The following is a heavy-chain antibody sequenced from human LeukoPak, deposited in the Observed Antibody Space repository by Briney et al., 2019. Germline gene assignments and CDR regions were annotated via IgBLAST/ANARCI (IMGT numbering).Heavy chain of an antibody. CDR3: AKDPQRWLQLTTFDY. D-gene: IGHD5-24*01. CDR2: ISYDGSNK. V-gene: IGHV3-30*18. J-gene: IGHJ4*02. CDR1: GFTFSSYG. Sequence: GRSLRLSCAASGFTFSSYGMHWVRQAPGKGLEWVAVISYDGSNKYYADSVKGRFTISRDNSKNTLYLQMNSLRAEDTAVYYCAKDPQRWLQLTTFDYWGQGTLVTVSS.